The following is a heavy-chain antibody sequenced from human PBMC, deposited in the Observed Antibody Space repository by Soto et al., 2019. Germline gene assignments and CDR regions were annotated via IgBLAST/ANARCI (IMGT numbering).Heavy chain of an antibody. V-gene: IGHV1-2*02. D-gene: IGHD6-6*01. Sequence: ASVKVSCKASGFSFTGYYIHWLRQAPGQGLEWMGWINAHSGGTEYAQKFQGRVTLTRDASIATAYLTLTSLTSDDTALYYCAKDLTRQLAYWLDPWGQGTQVTVS. CDR1: GFSFTGYY. J-gene: IGHJ5*02. CDR2: INAHSGGT. CDR3: AKDLTRQLAYWLDP.